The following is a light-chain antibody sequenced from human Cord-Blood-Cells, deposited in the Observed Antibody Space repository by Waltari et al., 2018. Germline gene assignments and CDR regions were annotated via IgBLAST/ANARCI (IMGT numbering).Light chain of an antibody. Sequence: QSALTQPRSVSGSPGQSVTISCTGTSSDVGGYNYVSWYQQHPGNAPKLMIHDVSKRPSGVPDRFSGAKSGNTASLTISGLQAEDEADYYCCSYAGSVVFGGGTKLTVL. CDR2: DVS. J-gene: IGLJ2*01. V-gene: IGLV2-11*01. CDR3: CSYAGSVV. CDR1: SSDVGGYNY.